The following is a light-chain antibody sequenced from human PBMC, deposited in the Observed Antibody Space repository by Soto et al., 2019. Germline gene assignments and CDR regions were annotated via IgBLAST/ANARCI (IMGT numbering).Light chain of an antibody. Sequence: DIQLTQSPSFLSASVGDRVTISCRASQGISDYLAWYQQKPGKAPKLLIYGASTLQSGVPSRFSGSASGTEYTLTISSLPHEDVATYFCQQFNAYPHTFGGGTKLEIK. CDR2: GAS. CDR3: QQFNAYPHT. CDR1: QGISDY. J-gene: IGKJ4*01. V-gene: IGKV1-9*01.